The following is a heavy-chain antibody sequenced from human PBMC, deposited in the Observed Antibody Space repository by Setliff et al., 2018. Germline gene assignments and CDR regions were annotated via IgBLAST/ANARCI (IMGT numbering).Heavy chain of an antibody. CDR2: IYPGDSDT. CDR3: ARTYDYIWGSPDL. Sequence: GESLKISCKGSGYTFTNYWIGWVRQMPGKGLEWMGVIYPGDSDTRYSPSFQGQVTISVDKSISTAYLQWSSLKASDTAIYYCARTYDYIWGSPDLWGRGTLVTVSS. J-gene: IGHJ2*01. CDR1: GYTFTNYW. D-gene: IGHD3-16*01. V-gene: IGHV5-51*01.